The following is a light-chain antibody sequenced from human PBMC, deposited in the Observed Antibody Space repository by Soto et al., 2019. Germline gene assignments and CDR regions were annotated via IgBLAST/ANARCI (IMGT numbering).Light chain of an antibody. Sequence: EVVLTQSPGTLSLSQGERATLSCRTSQTVSSSFLAWYQQKPGQAPRLLMFDASNRATGIPDRFSGSGSGADFILSISGLEPEDFAVYYCQQYGSSPWPFGQGTKVDIK. CDR3: QQYGSSPWP. CDR2: DAS. CDR1: QTVSSSF. J-gene: IGKJ1*01. V-gene: IGKV3-20*01.